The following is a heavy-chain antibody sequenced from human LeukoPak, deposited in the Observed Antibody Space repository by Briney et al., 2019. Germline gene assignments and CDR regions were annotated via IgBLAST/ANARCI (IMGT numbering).Heavy chain of an antibody. V-gene: IGHV3-21*01. CDR1: GFTLSYYT. Sequence: GGTLRLSCAASGFTLSYYTMNWVRQAPEKGPERVSYNSTSSNFIHYADAVTCRFTISRDNANNSLYLQMNSLRAEDTALYYCARDDNWNDKPFDHWGQGVLVTVSS. CDR2: NSTSSNFI. CDR3: ARDDNWNDKPFDH. D-gene: IGHD1-20*01. J-gene: IGHJ4*02.